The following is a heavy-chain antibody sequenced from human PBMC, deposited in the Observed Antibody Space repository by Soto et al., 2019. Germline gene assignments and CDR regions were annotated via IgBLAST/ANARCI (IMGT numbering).Heavy chain of an antibody. D-gene: IGHD3-10*01. CDR3: VGGQYYFDY. CDR1: GFPFTSYG. Sequence: QVQLVESGGGVVQPGRSLRLSCAASGFPFTSYGMHWVREGPDKGLEWVAIISYDGSDKYYADSVKGRFTIARANSKNTLYMQMNSVRPEDTALYYCVGGQYYFDYRGQGTLVIVSS. CDR2: ISYDGSDK. J-gene: IGHJ4*02. V-gene: IGHV3-30*03.